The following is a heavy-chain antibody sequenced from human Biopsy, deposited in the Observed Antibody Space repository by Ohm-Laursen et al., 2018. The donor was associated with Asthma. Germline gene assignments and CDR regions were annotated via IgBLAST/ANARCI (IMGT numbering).Heavy chain of an antibody. Sequence: ASVKVSCKASGYTFTSYYMHWVRQAPGQGLEWMGIINPSGGSTSYAQKFQGRVTMTRGTSTSTAYMEVSRLRSDDTAVYYCARGQKSAGDRWFDPWGQGTLVTVSS. V-gene: IGHV1-46*01. J-gene: IGHJ5*02. CDR3: ARGQKSAGDRWFDP. D-gene: IGHD6-13*01. CDR1: GYTFTSYY. CDR2: INPSGGST.